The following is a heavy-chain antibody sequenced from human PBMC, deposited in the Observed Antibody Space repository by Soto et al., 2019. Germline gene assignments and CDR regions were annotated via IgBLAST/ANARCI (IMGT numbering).Heavy chain of an antibody. J-gene: IGHJ5*02. CDR1: GGSISSYY. CDR3: GRDDGRYCSGGSCSFDP. Sequence: SETLSLTCTVSGGSISSYYWSWIRQPPGKGLEWIGYIYYSGSTNYNPSLKSRVTISVDTSKNQFSLKLSSVTAADTAVYYCGRDDGRYCSGGSCSFDPWGQGTLVTVSS. D-gene: IGHD2-15*01. V-gene: IGHV4-59*01. CDR2: IYYSGST.